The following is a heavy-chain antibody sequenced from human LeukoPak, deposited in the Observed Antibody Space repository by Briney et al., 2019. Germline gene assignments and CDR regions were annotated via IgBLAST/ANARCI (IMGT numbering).Heavy chain of an antibody. Sequence: GGSLRLSCAASGFTFSSYGMHWVRQAPGKGLEWVAVISSDGSNNYYADSVKGRFTISRDNSKNTLYLQVNSLRAEDTAVYYCARDRYSSGWYGDFDCWGQGTLVTVS. D-gene: IGHD6-19*01. CDR2: ISSDGSNN. J-gene: IGHJ4*02. CDR3: ARDRYSSGWYGDFDC. CDR1: GFTFSSYG. V-gene: IGHV3-30*19.